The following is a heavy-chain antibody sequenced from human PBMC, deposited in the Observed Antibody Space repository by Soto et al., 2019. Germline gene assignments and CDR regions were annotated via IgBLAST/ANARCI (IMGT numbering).Heavy chain of an antibody. CDR1: GGSISSSNW. J-gene: IGHJ4*02. CDR2: IYHSGST. D-gene: IGHD3-22*01. Sequence: SETLSLTCAVSGGSISSSNWWSWVRQPPGKGLEWIGEIYHSGSTNYNPSLKSRVTISVDKSKNQFSLKLSSVTAADTAVYYCGSTPRLYYYDSSGYYGVDYWGQGTLVTVSS. CDR3: GSTPRLYYYDSSGYYGVDY. V-gene: IGHV4-4*02.